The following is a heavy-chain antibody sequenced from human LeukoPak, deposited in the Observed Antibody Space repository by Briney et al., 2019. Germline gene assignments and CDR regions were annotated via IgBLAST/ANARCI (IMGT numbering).Heavy chain of an antibody. CDR1: GFTFSSYA. V-gene: IGHV3-23*01. J-gene: IGHJ4*01. D-gene: IGHD3-22*01. Sequence: GGSLRLSCAASGFTFSSYAMSWVRQAPGKGLEWVSAISGSGGSTYYADSVKGRFTISRDNSKNTLYLQMNSLRAEDTAVYYCAKAAQPREGVVITYFDYXXXGTLVTVSS. CDR2: ISGSGGST. CDR3: AKAAQPREGVVITYFDY.